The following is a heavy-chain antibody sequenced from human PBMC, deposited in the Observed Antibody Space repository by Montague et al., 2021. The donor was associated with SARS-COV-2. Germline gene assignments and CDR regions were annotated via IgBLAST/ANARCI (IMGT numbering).Heavy chain of an antibody. V-gene: IGHV4-39*01. Sequence: ETLSLTCTVSGGSISSSSYYWGWIRPPPGKGLEWIGSIYYSGSTYYNPSLKSRVTISVDTSKNQFSLKLSSVTAADTAVYYCARLSKTGYPPLYYYYGMDVWGQGTTVTVSS. CDR1: GGSISSSSYY. CDR3: ARLSKTGYPPLYYYYGMDV. J-gene: IGHJ6*02. D-gene: IGHD3-9*01. CDR2: IYYSGST.